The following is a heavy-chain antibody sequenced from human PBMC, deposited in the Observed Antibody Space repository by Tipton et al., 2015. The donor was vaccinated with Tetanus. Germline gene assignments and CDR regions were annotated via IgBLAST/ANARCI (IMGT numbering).Heavy chain of an antibody. Sequence: SLRLSCAASGFTFSSYGMHWVRQAPGKGLEWVAVISYDGSNKYYADSVKGRFTISRDNSKNTLYLQMNSLRAEDTAVYYCARESLWSSGWYFDYWGQGPLVTVSS. CDR3: ARESLWSSGWYFDY. CDR1: GFTFSSYG. J-gene: IGHJ4*02. CDR2: ISYDGSNK. V-gene: IGHV3-30*03. D-gene: IGHD6-19*01.